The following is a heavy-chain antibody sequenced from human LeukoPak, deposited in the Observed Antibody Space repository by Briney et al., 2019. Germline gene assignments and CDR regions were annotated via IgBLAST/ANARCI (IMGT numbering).Heavy chain of an antibody. Sequence: SETLSLTXTVSGGSISSGSYYWSWIRQPAGKGLEWIGRIYTSGSTNYNPSLKSRVTISVDTSKNQFSLKLSSVTAADTAVYYCARAWATYYYYMDVWGKGTTVTVSS. D-gene: IGHD5-12*01. CDR1: GGSISSGSYY. CDR3: ARAWATYYYYMDV. CDR2: IYTSGST. V-gene: IGHV4-61*02. J-gene: IGHJ6*03.